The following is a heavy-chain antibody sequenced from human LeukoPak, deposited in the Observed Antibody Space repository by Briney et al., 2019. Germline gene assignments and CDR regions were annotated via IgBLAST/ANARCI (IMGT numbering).Heavy chain of an antibody. CDR1: GFTFSQYW. D-gene: IGHD3-10*01. CDR3: AKDTYGPVDY. CDR2: IDKDGSQK. V-gene: IGHV3-7*04. Sequence: GWALRLSCAASGFTFSQYWMSWFRQTPGKGLQWVAHIDKDGSQKNYVDSVKGRFSIYRDNSKISVYLQMNSLRGEHTGVYYCAKDTYGPVDYWGQGDLVTVSS. J-gene: IGHJ4*02.